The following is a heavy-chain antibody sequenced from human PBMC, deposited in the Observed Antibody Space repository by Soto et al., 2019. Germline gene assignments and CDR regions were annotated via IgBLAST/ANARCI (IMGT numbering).Heavy chain of an antibody. D-gene: IGHD3-3*02. V-gene: IGHV4-39*01. CDR3: ASPKIAFYNWFDP. CDR2: IYYSGST. Sequence: SETLSLTCTVSGASISSNTYYWAWIRQPPGKGLEWIGSIYYSGSTYYNPSLKSRVTISVDTSKNQFSLKLSSVTAADTAVYYCASPKIAFYNWFDPWGQGTLVTVSS. CDR1: GASISSNTYY. J-gene: IGHJ5*02.